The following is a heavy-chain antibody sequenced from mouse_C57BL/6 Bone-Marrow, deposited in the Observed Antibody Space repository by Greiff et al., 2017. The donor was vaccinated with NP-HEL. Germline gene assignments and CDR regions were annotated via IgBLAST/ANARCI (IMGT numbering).Heavy chain of an antibody. V-gene: IGHV5-16*01. Sequence: EVMLVESEGGLVQPGSSMKLSCTASGFTFSDYYMAWVRQVPEKGLEWVANINYDGSSTYYLDYLKSRFIISRDNAKNILYLQMSSLKSEDTATYYCARWSTTVVGDYWGQGTTLTVSS. CDR3: ARWSTTVVGDY. D-gene: IGHD1-1*01. CDR1: GFTFSDYY. CDR2: INYDGSST. J-gene: IGHJ2*01.